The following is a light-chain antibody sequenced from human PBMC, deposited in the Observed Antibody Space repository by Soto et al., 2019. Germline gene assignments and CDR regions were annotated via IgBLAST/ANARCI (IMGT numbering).Light chain of an antibody. CDR3: MQSSQFPLT. J-gene: IGKJ4*01. CDR1: QILEYSDGNTY. Sequence: DFVMTQSPLSLRVTLVQPSSISFTASQILEYSDGNTYLSWLHLGPGQPPRLLIYKISERFSGVPDRFSGTGAGTDFTLHISRVEAEDLGTYYCMQSSQFPLTFGGGTKVDIK. V-gene: IGKV2-24*01. CDR2: KIS.